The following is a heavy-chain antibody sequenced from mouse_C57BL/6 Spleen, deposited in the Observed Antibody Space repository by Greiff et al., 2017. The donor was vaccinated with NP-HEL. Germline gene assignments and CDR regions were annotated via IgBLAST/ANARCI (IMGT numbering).Heavy chain of an antibody. CDR3: ARDYSNYLDY. CDR2: ISDGGSYT. V-gene: IGHV5-4*03. Sequence: DVRLVESGGGLVKPGGSLKLSCAASGFTFSSYAMSWVRQTPEKRLEWVATISDGGSYTYYPDNVKGRFTISRDNAKNNLYRQMSHLKSEDTAMYYCARDYSNYLDYWGQGTTLTVSS. J-gene: IGHJ2*01. D-gene: IGHD2-5*01. CDR1: GFTFSSYA.